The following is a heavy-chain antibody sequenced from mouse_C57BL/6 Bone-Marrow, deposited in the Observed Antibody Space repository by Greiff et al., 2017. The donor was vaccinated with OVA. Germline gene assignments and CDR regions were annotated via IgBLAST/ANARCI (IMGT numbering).Heavy chain of an antibody. CDR3: ARGDYAWFAY. D-gene: IGHD2-4*01. V-gene: IGHV1-69*01. CDR2: IDPSDSYT. Sequence: QVQLQQPGAELVMPGASVKLSCKASGYTFTSYWMHWVKQRPGQGLEWIGEIDPSDSYTTSNQKFKGKSTLTVDKSSSTAYMQLSSLTSEDAAVYYCARGDYAWFAYGGQGTLVTVSA. CDR1: GYTFTSYW. J-gene: IGHJ3*01.